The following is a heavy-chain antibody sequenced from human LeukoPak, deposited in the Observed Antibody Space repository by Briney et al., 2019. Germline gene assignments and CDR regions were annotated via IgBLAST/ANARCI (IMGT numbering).Heavy chain of an antibody. CDR1: GFTFSSYW. D-gene: IGHD3-9*01. J-gene: IGHJ4*02. V-gene: IGHV3-7*03. Sequence: GSLRLSCAVSGFTFSSYWMSWVRQAPGKGLEWVANIKQDGSEKYYVDSVKGRFTISRDNAKNSLYLQMNSLRAEDTAVYYCARVGVGPHVLRYFDWSYGYWGQGTLVTVSS. CDR3: ARVGVGPHVLRYFDWSYGY. CDR2: IKQDGSEK.